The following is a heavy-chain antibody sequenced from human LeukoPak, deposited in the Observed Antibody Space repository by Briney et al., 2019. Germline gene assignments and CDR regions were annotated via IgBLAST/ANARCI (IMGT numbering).Heavy chain of an antibody. J-gene: IGHJ3*02. CDR1: GFTFSSYS. V-gene: IGHV3-48*01. D-gene: IGHD4-17*01. CDR2: ISSSSSTI. CDR3: ARVLYDYGDYGDAFDI. Sequence: GGSLRLSCAASGFTFSSYSMNWVRQAPGKGLEWVSYISSSSSTIYYADSVKGRFTISRDNAKNSLYLQMNSLRAEDTAVYYCARVLYDYGDYGDAFDIWGQGTMVTVSS.